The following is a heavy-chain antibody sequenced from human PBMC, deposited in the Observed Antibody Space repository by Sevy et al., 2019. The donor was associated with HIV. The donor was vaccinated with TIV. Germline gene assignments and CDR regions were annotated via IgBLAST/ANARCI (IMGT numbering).Heavy chain of an antibody. CDR1: GFTFNNYA. J-gene: IGHJ4*02. Sequence: GGSLRLSCAASGFTFNNYAMHWVRQAPGKGLEWVAVISYDATSRYYADSMKGRFTISRDNSRHILYLQMSGLRTDDXXXXXXXXXXXXXXXXXLHFDNWGQGSLVTVSS. V-gene: IGHV3-30*14. CDR2: ISYDATSR. CDR3: XXXXXXXXXXXLHFDN.